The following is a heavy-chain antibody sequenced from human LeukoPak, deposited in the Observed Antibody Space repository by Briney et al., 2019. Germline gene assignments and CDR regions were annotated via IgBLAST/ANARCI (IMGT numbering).Heavy chain of an antibody. CDR1: GGSISSSSYY. CDR3: ARIAAGPVVRERLYPSFDY. CDR2: IYYSGNT. Sequence: SETLSLTCTVSGGSISSSSYYWGWIRQPPGKGLEWVGSIYYSGNTYYNPSLTGRVTISVDTSRNHFSLRLSSVTAADTAMYYCARIAAGPVVRERLYPSFDYWGQGTLVTVPS. D-gene: IGHD3-10*01. V-gene: IGHV4-39*02. J-gene: IGHJ4*02.